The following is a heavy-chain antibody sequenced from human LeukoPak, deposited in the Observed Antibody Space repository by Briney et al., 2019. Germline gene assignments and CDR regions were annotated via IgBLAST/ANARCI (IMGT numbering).Heavy chain of an antibody. Sequence: GGSLRLSCAASGFTFSSYWMSWVRQAPGKGLEWLANIKQDGTEKNYLNSVKGRFTISRDNSKNSLYLQMNSLRAEDTAVYYCARDYSGWGQGTLVTVSS. CDR1: GFTFSSYW. V-gene: IGHV3-7*01. J-gene: IGHJ4*02. CDR3: ARDYSG. D-gene: IGHD1-26*01. CDR2: IKQDGTEK.